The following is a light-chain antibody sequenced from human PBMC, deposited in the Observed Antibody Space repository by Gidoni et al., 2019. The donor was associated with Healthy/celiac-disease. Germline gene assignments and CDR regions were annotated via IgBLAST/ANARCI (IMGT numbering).Light chain of an antibody. V-gene: IGKV1-39*01. Sequence: DIQMTQPPPPLSASVGDRVTITCRASQSISSYLNWYQQKPGKAPKLLIYAASSLQSGVPSRFSGSGSGTDFTLTISSLQPEDFATYYCQQSYGTPLTFGEGTKVEIK. CDR3: QQSYGTPLT. J-gene: IGKJ4*01. CDR2: AAS. CDR1: QSISSY.